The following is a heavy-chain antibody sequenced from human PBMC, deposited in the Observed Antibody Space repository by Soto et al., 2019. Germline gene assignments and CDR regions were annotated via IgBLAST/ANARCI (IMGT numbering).Heavy chain of an antibody. Sequence: EVQLVESGGGLVQPGMSLRLSCAASGFTFSSYWMHWVRQAPGKGLVWVSRINSDGSSTTYADSVKGRCGISRDNAKNTLYMQMNSLRVEDTAVYYCARGGASGDFDIWGQGTMVTVS. J-gene: IGHJ3*02. CDR1: GFTFSSYW. CDR2: INSDGSST. D-gene: IGHD2-21*01. CDR3: ARGGASGDFDI. V-gene: IGHV3-74*01.